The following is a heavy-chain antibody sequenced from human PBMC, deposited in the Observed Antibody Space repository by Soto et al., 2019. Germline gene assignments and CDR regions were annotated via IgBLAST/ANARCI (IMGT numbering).Heavy chain of an antibody. V-gene: IGHV3-30-3*01. CDR2: ISYDGSNK. CDR3: ARGRVVPAAFPRNHYYYYGMDV. J-gene: IGHJ6*02. Sequence: QPGGSLRLSCAASGFTFSSYAMHWVRQAPGKGLEWVAVISYDGSNKYYADSVKGRFTISRDNSKNTLYLQMNSLRAEDTAVYYCARGRVVPAAFPRNHYYYYGMDVWGQGTTVTVSS. D-gene: IGHD2-2*01. CDR1: GFTFSSYA.